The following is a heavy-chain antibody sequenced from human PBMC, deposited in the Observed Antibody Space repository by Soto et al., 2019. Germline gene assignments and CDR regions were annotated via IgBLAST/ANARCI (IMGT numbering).Heavy chain of an antibody. V-gene: IGHV1-18*01. CDR3: ARERAPTYYVFWSGYYPFDY. CDR1: GYTFTSYG. Sequence: ASVKVSCKASGYTFTSYGISWVRQAPGQGLEWMGWISAYNGNTNYAQKLQGRVTMTTDTSTSTAYMELRSLRSDDTAVYYCARERAPTYYVFWSGYYPFDYWGQGTLVTVSS. CDR2: ISAYNGNT. D-gene: IGHD3-3*01. J-gene: IGHJ4*02.